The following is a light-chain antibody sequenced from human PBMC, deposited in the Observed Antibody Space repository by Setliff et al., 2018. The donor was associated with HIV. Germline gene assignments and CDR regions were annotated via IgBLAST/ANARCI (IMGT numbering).Light chain of an antibody. V-gene: IGLV2-23*01. Sequence: QSVLAQPASVSGSPGQSITISCTGTSSDIGRYNLVSWYQQYPGKAPKLMIYQATKRPSGVPNRFSGSESGNTASLTISGLQAEDEADYYCCSNTGSNTYVFGSGTKV. J-gene: IGLJ1*01. CDR3: CSNTGSNTYV. CDR1: SSDIGRYNL. CDR2: QAT.